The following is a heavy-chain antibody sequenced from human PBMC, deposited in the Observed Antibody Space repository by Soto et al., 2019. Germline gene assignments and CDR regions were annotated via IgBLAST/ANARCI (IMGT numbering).Heavy chain of an antibody. V-gene: IGHV4-34*01. CDR3: AIGVGGQRLVRTPHWFDP. CDR1: GGSFSGYY. D-gene: IGHD6-6*01. CDR2: INHSGST. J-gene: IGHJ5*02. Sequence: PSETLSLTCAVYGGSFSGYYWSWVRQPPGKGLEWIGEINHSGSTNYNPSLKSRVTIPVDTSKTQFSLELSSVTAADTAVYCCAIGVGGQRLVRTPHWFDPWGQGTLVTVSS.